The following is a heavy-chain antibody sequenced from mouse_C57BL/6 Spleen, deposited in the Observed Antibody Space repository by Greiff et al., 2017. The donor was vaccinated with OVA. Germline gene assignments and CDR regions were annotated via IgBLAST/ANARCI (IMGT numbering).Heavy chain of an antibody. V-gene: IGHV1-55*01. J-gene: IGHJ2*01. CDR1: GYTFTSYW. D-gene: IGHD1-1*01. CDR2: IYPGSGST. Sequence: QVQLKQPGAELVKPGASVKMSCKASGYTFTSYWITWVKQRPGQGLEWIGDIYPGSGSTNYNEKFKSKATLTVDTSSSTAYMQLSSLTSEDSAVYYCARDDYGSSYDYWGQGTTLTVSS. CDR3: ARDDYGSSYDY.